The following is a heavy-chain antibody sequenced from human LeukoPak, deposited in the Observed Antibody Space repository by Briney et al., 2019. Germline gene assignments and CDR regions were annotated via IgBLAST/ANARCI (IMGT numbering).Heavy chain of an antibody. Sequence: GGSLRLSCAASGFTFSSYSMNWVRQAPGKGLEWVSRINSDGSSTSYADSVKGRFTIPRDNAKNTLYLQMNSLRAEDTAVYYCARSPLYDSSGFDFDYWGQGTLVTVSS. J-gene: IGHJ4*02. D-gene: IGHD3-22*01. V-gene: IGHV3-74*01. CDR1: GFTFSSYS. CDR3: ARSPLYDSSGFDFDY. CDR2: INSDGSST.